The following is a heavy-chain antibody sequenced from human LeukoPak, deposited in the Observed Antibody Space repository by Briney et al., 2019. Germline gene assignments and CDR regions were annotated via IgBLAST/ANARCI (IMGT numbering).Heavy chain of an antibody. D-gene: IGHD2-2*01. CDR3: ARVPEIQYCSSTTCSPLHFDY. Sequence: PGGSLRLSCAASGFSVSTNYMSWVRQAPGKGLEWVSIIYNDDTTYYADSVKGRFTLSRDYYKNALYLQMDSLRAEDTAVYYCARVPEIQYCSSTTCSPLHFDYWGQGTLVAVSS. CDR2: IYNDDTT. CDR1: GFSVSTNY. J-gene: IGHJ4*02. V-gene: IGHV3-66*02.